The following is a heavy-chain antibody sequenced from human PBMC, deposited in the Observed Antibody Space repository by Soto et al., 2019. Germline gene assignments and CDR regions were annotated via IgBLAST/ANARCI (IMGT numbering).Heavy chain of an antibody. D-gene: IGHD3-3*01. J-gene: IGHJ4*02. CDR1: GDFISSYY. V-gene: IGHV4-59*08. CDR2: IYYSGST. CDR3: ARTYYDFWSGYYLLSHFDY. Sequence: PSETLSLTCTVSGDFISSYYWTWIRQPPGKGLEWIGYIYYSGSTNYNPSLKSRVTISVDTSKNQFSLKLSSVTAADTAMYYCARTYYDFWSGYYLLSHFDYWGQGTLVTVSS.